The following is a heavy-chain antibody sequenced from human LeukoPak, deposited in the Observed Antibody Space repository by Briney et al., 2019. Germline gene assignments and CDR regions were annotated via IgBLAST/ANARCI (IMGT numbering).Heavy chain of an antibody. D-gene: IGHD3-3*01. V-gene: IGHV3-64*01. CDR3: ARSDDFWSGYMDV. J-gene: IGHJ6*03. CDR1: GFTFNKYS. Sequence: PGGSLRLSCAASGFTFNKYSMHWVRQAPGKGLEYVSAISSDGGSTYYTNSLKVRFTISRDNSNNTLYLQMASLRAEDMGVYYCARSDDFWSGYMDVWGKGTTVTVSS. CDR2: ISSDGGST.